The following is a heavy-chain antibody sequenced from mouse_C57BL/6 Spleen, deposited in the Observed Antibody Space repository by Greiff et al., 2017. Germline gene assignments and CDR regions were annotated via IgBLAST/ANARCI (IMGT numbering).Heavy chain of an antibody. CDR3: ARSNSKRSYFDY. J-gene: IGHJ2*01. CDR1: GYTFTSYL. Sequence: VQLQQPGAELVMPGASVKLSCKASGYTFTSYLMHWVKQRPGQGLEWIGEIDPSDSYTNYNQKFKGKSTLPVDKSSSTAYMQLSSLTSEDSAVYYCARSNSKRSYFDYWRQGTTLTVSS. V-gene: IGHV1-69*01. CDR2: IDPSDSYT. D-gene: IGHD2-5*01.